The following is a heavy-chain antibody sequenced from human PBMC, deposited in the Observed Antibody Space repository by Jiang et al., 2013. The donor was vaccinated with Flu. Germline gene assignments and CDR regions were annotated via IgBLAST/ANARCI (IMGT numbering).Heavy chain of an antibody. Sequence: SQTLSLTCAISGDSVSSNSAAWNWVRQSPSRGLEWLGRAYYRSKWYNDYAVSVKGRITINPDTSKNQFSLQLNSVTPEDTAVYYCARGSSGWYYFDYWAREPWSPSPQ. CDR1: GDSVSSNSAA. CDR3: ARGSSGWYYFDY. J-gene: IGHJ4*02. V-gene: IGHV6-1*01. D-gene: IGHD6-19*01. CDR2: AYYRSKWYN.